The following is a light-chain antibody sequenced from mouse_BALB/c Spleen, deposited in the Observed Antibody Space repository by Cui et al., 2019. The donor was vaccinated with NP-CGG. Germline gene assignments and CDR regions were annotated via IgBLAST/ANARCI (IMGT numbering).Light chain of an antibody. Sequence: QAAVIQQSAPTTSPDETVTTTSRSSTAAVTTSNYANWVQEKPDHFFTGLIGGTNNRAPGVPARFSGSLIGDKAALTITGTQTEDEAIYFCALWYSNHWVFGGGTKLTVL. V-gene: IGLV1*01. CDR3: ALWYSNHWV. CDR1: TAAVTTSNY. J-gene: IGLJ1*01. CDR2: GTN.